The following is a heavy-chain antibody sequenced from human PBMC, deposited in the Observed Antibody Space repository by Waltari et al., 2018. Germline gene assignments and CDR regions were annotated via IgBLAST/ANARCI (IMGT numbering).Heavy chain of an antibody. J-gene: IGHJ5*02. V-gene: IGHV4-34*01. CDR2: SKHSVST. Sequence: QVQLQQWGAGLLKPSETLSLTCAVHGGSFRGYYWSWIRQPPGKGMEWIGESKHSVSTNYNPALKSRVTISVDTSKNQFSLKLSSVTAADTAVYYCARGRIAARPTNRNWFDPWGQGTLVTVSS. CDR1: GGSFRGYY. CDR3: ARGRIAARPTNRNWFDP. D-gene: IGHD6-6*01.